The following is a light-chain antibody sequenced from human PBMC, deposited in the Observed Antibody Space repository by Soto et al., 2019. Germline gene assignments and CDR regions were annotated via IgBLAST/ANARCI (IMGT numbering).Light chain of an antibody. CDR2: GAS. J-gene: IGKJ5*01. CDR1: QSVSSSY. V-gene: IGKV3-20*01. Sequence: EIVLTQSPGTLSLSPGERATLSCRASQSVSSSYLAWYQQKPGQAPRLRIYGASSRATGIPDRFIGSGSGTHFTLTISRLEPEDFSVYYWQQYGSSPPITFGQGTRLEIK. CDR3: QQYGSSPPIT.